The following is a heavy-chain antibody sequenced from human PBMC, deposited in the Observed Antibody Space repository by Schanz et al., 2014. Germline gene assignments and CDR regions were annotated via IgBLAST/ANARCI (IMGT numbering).Heavy chain of an antibody. V-gene: IGHV1-18*03. CDR3: ARDDVDTGAGVNY. J-gene: IGHJ4*02. D-gene: IGHD7-27*01. CDR2: INTANGNT. Sequence: QVQLVQSGAEVKKPGASVKVSCKASGYTFTSYGISWVRQAPGQRLEWMGWINTANGNTRYSQKFQGRVTITRDTTASAAYMKLTSMELHVLAAYYSARDDVDTGAGVNYWGQGTLVTVSS. CDR1: GYTFTSYG.